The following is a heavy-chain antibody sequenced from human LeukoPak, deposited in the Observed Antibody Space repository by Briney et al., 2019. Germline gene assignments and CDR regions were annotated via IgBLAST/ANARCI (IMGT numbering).Heavy chain of an antibody. V-gene: IGHV4-38-2*01. J-gene: IGHJ5*02. CDR2: IYHSGST. CDR1: GGSFSDYY. D-gene: IGHD3-9*01. Sequence: PSETLSLTCAVYGGSFSDYYWGWIRQPPGKGLEWIGSIYHSGSTYYNPSLKSRVTISVDTSKNQFSLKLSSVTAADTAVYYCARRGRVEEGRYFDWSYTQGWFDPWGQGTLVTVSS. CDR3: ARRGRVEEGRYFDWSYTQGWFDP.